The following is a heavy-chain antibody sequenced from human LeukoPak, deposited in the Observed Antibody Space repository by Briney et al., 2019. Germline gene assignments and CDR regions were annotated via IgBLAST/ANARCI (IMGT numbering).Heavy chain of an antibody. Sequence: ASVKVSCKASGYTFTSYDINWVRQATGQGLEWMGWMNPNSGNTGYAQKFQGRVTMTRNTSISTAYMELSSLRSEDTAVYYCCRRGSSWSPHGMDVWGQGTLVTVSS. D-gene: IGHD6-13*01. CDR1: GYTFTSYD. CDR3: CRRGSSWSPHGMDV. CDR2: MNPNSGNT. J-gene: IGHJ6*02. V-gene: IGHV1-8*01.